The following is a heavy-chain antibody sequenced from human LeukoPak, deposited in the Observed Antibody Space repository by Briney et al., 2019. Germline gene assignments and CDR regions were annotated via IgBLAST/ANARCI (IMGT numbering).Heavy chain of an antibody. V-gene: IGHV4-39*01. CDR2: IYYIGST. D-gene: IGHD3-22*01. CDR3: ARHYYDSSGRKPYYFDF. J-gene: IGHJ4*02. Sequence: PETLSLTCALSGDSISSSSYYWGWVRHHPGEGLEWTGCIYYIGSTYYNPSIKRRVTISVDTSKNQFSLKLSSVTAADTAVYYCARHYYDSSGRKPYYFDFWGQGTVVTVSS. CDR1: GDSISSSSYY.